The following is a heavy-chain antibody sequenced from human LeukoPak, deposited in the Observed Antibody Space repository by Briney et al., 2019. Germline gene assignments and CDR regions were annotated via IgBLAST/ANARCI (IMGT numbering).Heavy chain of an antibody. D-gene: IGHD3-16*02. J-gene: IGHJ4*02. Sequence: GESLKISCKGSGYSFTSYLIGWVRQMPGKGLEWMGIIYPGDSDTRYSPSFQGQVTISADNSISTAYLQWSSLKASDTAMYYCARQTEFMITFGGVIVYYFDYWGQGTLVTVSS. V-gene: IGHV5-51*01. CDR3: ARQTEFMITFGGVIVYYFDY. CDR2: IYPGDSDT. CDR1: GYSFTSYL.